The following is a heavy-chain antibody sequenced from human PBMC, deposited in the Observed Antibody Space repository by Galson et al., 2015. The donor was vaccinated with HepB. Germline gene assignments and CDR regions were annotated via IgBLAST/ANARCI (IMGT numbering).Heavy chain of an antibody. CDR1: GFTFSSYA. Sequence: SLRLSCAASGFTFSSYAMSWVRQAPGKGLEWVSAISGSGGSTYYADSVKGRFTISRDNSKNTLYLQMNSLRAEDTAVYYCAKGSWSSGWPTHYFDYWGQGTLVTVSS. D-gene: IGHD6-19*01. J-gene: IGHJ4*02. CDR3: AKGSWSSGWPTHYFDY. V-gene: IGHV3-23*01. CDR2: ISGSGGST.